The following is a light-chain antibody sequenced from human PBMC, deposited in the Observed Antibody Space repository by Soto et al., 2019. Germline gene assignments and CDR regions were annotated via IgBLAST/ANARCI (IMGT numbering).Light chain of an antibody. CDR2: EVT. V-gene: IGLV2-8*01. CDR1: SVDINY. CDR3: SSYAGRDIWV. Sequence: QSALTQPPSASGSRGQSVTISCTGTSVDINYVSWFQQHPGKAPKLIICEVTKRPSGVPDRFSGSKSGNTASLTVSGLQDDDEADSYCSSYAGRDIWVFGGGTKLTVL. J-gene: IGLJ3*02.